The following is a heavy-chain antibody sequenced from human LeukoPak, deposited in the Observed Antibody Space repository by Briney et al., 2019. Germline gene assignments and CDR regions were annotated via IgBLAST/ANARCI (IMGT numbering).Heavy chain of an antibody. D-gene: IGHD2-2*01. CDR1: GFTFSSYS. J-gene: IGHJ6*02. V-gene: IGHV3-21*01. CDR2: ISSSSSYI. Sequence: GGSLRLSCAASGFTFSSYSMNWVRQAPGKGLEWVSSISSSSSYIYYADSVKGRFTISRDNAKNSLYLQMNSLRAEDTAVYYCARGPKVQYCSSTSCYRYYYYGMDVWGQGTTVTVSS. CDR3: ARGPKVQYCSSTSCYRYYYYGMDV.